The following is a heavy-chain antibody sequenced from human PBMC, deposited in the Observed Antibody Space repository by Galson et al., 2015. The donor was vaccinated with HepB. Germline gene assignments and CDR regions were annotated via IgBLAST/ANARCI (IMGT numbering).Heavy chain of an antibody. CDR2: ISSSSSTI. CDR3: ARRAYCGGDCYVPFDY. CDR1: GFTFSSYS. J-gene: IGHJ4*02. V-gene: IGHV3-48*04. Sequence: SLRLSCAASGFTFSSYSMNWVRQAPGKGLEWVSYISSSSSTIYYADSVKGRFTISRDNAKNSLYLQMNSLRAEDTAVYYCARRAYCGGDCYVPFDYWGQGTLVTVSS. D-gene: IGHD2-21*02.